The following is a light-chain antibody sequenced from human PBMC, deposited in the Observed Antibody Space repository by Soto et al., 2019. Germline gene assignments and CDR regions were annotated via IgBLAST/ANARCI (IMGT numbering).Light chain of an antibody. CDR3: YSYTSSSTNV. CDR2: AVS. CDR1: SGDIGGYNF. Sequence: QSALTQPASVSGSPGQSITISCTGTSGDIGGYNFVSWYQHHPGKAPKLMIFAVSNRPSGVSNRFSGSKSGNTASLTISGLQPEDEADYFCYSYTSSSTNVFGSGTKVTVL. J-gene: IGLJ1*01. V-gene: IGLV2-14*01.